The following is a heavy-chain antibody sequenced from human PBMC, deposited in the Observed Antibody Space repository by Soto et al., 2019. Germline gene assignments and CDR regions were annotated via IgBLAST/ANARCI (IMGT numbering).Heavy chain of an antibody. CDR3: ARDKEYSSRRRNYYYGMDV. CDR1: GFTFSTSS. J-gene: IGHJ6*02. Sequence: QEKLVESGGGVVQPGRSLRLSCAASGFTFSTSSMHWVRQVPGKGLEWVAVIWYDGSNKYYGDSVKGRFTISRDNSKNTLYLQMNSLRAEDTAVYYCARDKEYSSRRRNYYYGMDVWGQGTTVTVSS. CDR2: IWYDGSNK. V-gene: IGHV3-33*01. D-gene: IGHD6-6*01.